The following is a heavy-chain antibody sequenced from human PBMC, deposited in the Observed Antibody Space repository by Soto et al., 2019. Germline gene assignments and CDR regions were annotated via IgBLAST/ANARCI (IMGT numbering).Heavy chain of an antibody. J-gene: IGHJ4*01. CDR3: ARKPSPSLAFYFDF. CDR1: GFSLTTRGVG. CDR2: IYWDDDK. D-gene: IGHD3-3*02. V-gene: IGHV2-5*02. Sequence: QISLKESGPALVKPTQTLTLTCTLSGFSLTTRGVGVGWIRQPPGKAPEWLALIYWDDDKRYRSSLKNRLTNNKDTARHQVVLTMTNIGPVDTGTYYCARKPSPSLAFYFDFWGHGTLVTVSS.